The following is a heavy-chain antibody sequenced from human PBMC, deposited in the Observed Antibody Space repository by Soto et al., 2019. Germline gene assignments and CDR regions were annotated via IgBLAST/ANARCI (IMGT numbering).Heavy chain of an antibody. D-gene: IGHD4-4*01. V-gene: IGHV3-23*01. J-gene: IGHJ6*03. CDR2: ISGSGGST. CDR3: AKDTVLTTVTTKYYYMDV. CDR1: GFTFSSYA. Sequence: GGSLRLSCAASGFTFSSYAMSWVRQAPGKGLEWVSAISGSGGSTYYADSVKGRFTISGDNSKNTLYLQMNSLRAEDTAVYYCAKDTVLTTVTTKYYYMDVWGKGTTVTVSS.